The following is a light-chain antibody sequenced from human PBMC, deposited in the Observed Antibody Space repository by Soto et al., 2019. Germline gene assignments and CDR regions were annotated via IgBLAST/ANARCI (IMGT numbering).Light chain of an antibody. J-gene: IGKJ1*01. V-gene: IGKV3-11*01. CDR3: QQRSNWPWT. CDR2: DAS. Sequence: EIVLTQSPATLSLSPGERATLSCRASQSVSSFLVWYQQKPGQAPRLLISDASNRATGIPGRFSGSGSGTDFSLTISSLEPEDFAVYYCQQRSNWPWTFGQVTKVEIK. CDR1: QSVSSF.